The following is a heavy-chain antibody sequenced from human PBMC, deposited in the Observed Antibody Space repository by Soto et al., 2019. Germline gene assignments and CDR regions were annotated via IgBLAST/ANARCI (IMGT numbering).Heavy chain of an antibody. V-gene: IGHV3-53*04. D-gene: IGHD3-10*01. CDR1: GFTVSSNY. J-gene: IGHJ6*03. CDR2: IYSGGST. Sequence: GGSLRLSCAASGFTVSSNYMSWVRQAPGKGLEWVSVIYSGGSTYYADSVKGRFTISRHNSKNTLYLQMNSLRAEDTAVYYCAASITMVRGYYYMDVWGKGTTVTVSS. CDR3: AASITMVRGYYYMDV.